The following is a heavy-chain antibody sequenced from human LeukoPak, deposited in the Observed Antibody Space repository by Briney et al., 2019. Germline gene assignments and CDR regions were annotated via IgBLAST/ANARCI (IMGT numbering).Heavy chain of an antibody. CDR3: ARDSYNTAMVFVY. CDR2: ISWNSGSI. J-gene: IGHJ4*02. D-gene: IGHD5-18*01. CDR1: GFTFDDYA. Sequence: PGGSLRLSCAASGFTFDDYAMHWVRQAPGKGLEWVSGISWNSGSIGYADSVKGRFTISRDNAKNSLYLQMNSLRAEDTAVYYCARDSYNTAMVFVYWGQGTLVTVSS. V-gene: IGHV3-9*01.